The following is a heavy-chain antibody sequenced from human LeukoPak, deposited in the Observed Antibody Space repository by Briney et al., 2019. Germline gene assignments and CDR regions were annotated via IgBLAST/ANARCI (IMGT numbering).Heavy chain of an antibody. V-gene: IGHV4-59*01. J-gene: IGHJ4*02. CDR3: ARDLGGHFDY. Sequence: SETLSLTCTVSGGSISSYYWSWIRQPPGKGLEWIGYIYYSGSTNYNPSLKSRVTISVDTSKNQFSLKLSSVTAADTAVYYCARDLGGHFDYWGQETLVTVSS. CDR1: GGSISSYY. D-gene: IGHD3-10*01. CDR2: IYYSGST.